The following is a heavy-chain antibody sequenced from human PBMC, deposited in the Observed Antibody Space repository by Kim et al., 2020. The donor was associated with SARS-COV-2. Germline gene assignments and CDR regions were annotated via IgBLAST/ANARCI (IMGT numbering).Heavy chain of an antibody. D-gene: IGHD2-15*01. CDR3: ASSPYCSGGSCYDRLYYYYYYGMDV. V-gene: IGHV1-69*13. J-gene: IGHJ6*02. CDR1: GGTFSSYA. Sequence: SVKVSCKASGGTFSSYAISWVRQAPGQGLEWMGGIIPIFGTANYAQKFQGRVTITADESTSTAYMELSSLRSEGTAVYYCASSPYCSGGSCYDRLYYYYYYGMDVWGQGTTVTVSS. CDR2: IIPIFGTA.